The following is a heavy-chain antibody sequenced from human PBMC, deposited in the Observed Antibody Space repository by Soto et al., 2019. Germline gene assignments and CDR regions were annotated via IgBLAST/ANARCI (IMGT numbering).Heavy chain of an antibody. Sequence: SETLSLTCTVSGGSISSGDYYWSWIRQPPGKGLEWIGYIYYSGSTYYNPPLKSRVTISVDTSKNQFSLKLSSVTAADTAVYYCARVGDTAMVNWFDPWGQGTLVTVSS. CDR1: GGSISSGDYY. J-gene: IGHJ5*02. CDR3: ARVGDTAMVNWFDP. V-gene: IGHV4-30-4*01. D-gene: IGHD5-18*01. CDR2: IYYSGST.